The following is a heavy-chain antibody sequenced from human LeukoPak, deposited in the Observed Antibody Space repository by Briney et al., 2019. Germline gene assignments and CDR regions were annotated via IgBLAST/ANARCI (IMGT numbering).Heavy chain of an antibody. CDR1: GGSISSYY. Sequence: PSETLSLTCTVSGGSISSYYWSWIRQPPGKGLEWIGYIYYSGSTNYNPSLKSRVTISVDTSKNQFSLKLSSVTAADTAVYYCARYSSTAFDFDYWGQGTLVTVSS. D-gene: IGHD4-11*01. CDR3: ARYSSTAFDFDY. CDR2: IYYSGST. V-gene: IGHV4-59*01. J-gene: IGHJ4*02.